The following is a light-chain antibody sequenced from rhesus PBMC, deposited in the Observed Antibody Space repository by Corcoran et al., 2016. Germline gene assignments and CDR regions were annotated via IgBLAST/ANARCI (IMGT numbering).Light chain of an antibody. CDR3: QQFTSRPYS. V-gene: IGKV1-22*01. J-gene: IGKJ2*01. Sequence: DIQMTQSPSSLSASVGDTVTITRRASQGISSWLAWYQQKPGKAPKLLIYKTYSLQSGVPSRFSGSGAGTDFTLTISSLQSEDFATYYCQQFTSRPYSFGQGTKVEIK. CDR1: QGISSW. CDR2: KTY.